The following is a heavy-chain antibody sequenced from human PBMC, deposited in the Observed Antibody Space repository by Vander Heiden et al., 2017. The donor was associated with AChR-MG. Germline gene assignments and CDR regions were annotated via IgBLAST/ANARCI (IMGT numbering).Heavy chain of an antibody. V-gene: IGHV1-2*02. J-gene: IGHJ4*02. D-gene: IGHD2-2*01. CDR2: INPNSGGT. Sequence: QVQLVQSGAEVKKPGASVKVSCKASGYTFTGYYMHWVRQAPGQGLEWMGWINPNSGGTNYAQKFQGRVTMTRDTSISTAYMELSRLRSDDTAVYYCARVAHVVVPAAIPYYFDYWGQGTLVTVSS. CDR1: GYTFTGYY. CDR3: ARVAHVVVPAAIPYYFDY.